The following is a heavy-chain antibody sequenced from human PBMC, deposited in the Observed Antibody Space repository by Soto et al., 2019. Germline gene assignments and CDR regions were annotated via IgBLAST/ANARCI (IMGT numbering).Heavy chain of an antibody. CDR3: ARQLGSSWPNTIDY. V-gene: IGHV4-39*01. Sequence: SETLSLTCTVSGGSISSSSYYWGWIRQPPGKGLEWIGSIYYSGSTYYNPSLKSRVTISVDTSKNQFSLKLSSVTAADTAVYYCARQLGSSWPNTIDYWGQGTLVTVSS. CDR1: GGSISSSSYY. J-gene: IGHJ4*02. CDR2: IYYSGST. D-gene: IGHD6-13*01.